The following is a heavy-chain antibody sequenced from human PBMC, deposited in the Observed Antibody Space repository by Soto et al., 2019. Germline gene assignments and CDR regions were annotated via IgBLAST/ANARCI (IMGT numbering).Heavy chain of an antibody. Sequence: EVQLVESGGDLVQPGGSLRLSCATSDFTFRNDWLNWVRQAPGKGLEWVANISPDGGTTNYVDSVKGRFTVSIDNVRNSVSLQMNSLRVEDTAVYFCFGGNGGPQWGQGTLVTVSS. V-gene: IGHV3-7*03. J-gene: IGHJ4*02. CDR1: DFTFRNDW. CDR3: FGGNGGPQ. D-gene: IGHD3-16*01. CDR2: ISPDGGTT.